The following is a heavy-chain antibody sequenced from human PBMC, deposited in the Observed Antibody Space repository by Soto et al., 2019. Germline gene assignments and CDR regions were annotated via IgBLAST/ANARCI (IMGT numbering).Heavy chain of an antibody. CDR2: VYHNGNT. D-gene: IGHD1-26*01. CDR1: DGSINNGDW. CDR3: ATRGIVGPIY. Sequence: QVQLQESGTGLVEPSGTLSLTCNVYDGSINNGDWCSWVRQPPGKGLEWIGEVYHNGNTNYNESLESRVTVSVDKSRNQFSLRLSSVTPADTAVYCCATRGIVGPIYWGQGTLVTVSS. V-gene: IGHV4-4*01. J-gene: IGHJ4*02.